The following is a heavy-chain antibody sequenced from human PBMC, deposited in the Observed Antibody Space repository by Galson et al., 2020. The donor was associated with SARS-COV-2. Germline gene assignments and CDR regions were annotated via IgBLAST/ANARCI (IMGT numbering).Heavy chain of an antibody. V-gene: IGHV1-69*13. CDR1: GGTFSRYA. D-gene: IGHD6-13*01. Sequence: SVPDTCKASGGTFSRYAIRSVRQAPGQRLAWMGGIIPILGKENYAQKFQGRVTLTADESTRTAYMELSSLRSEDTAVYYCARGGYSSSWTYYYYYYMDVWGKGTTVTVAS. J-gene: IGHJ6*03. CDR3: ARGGYSSSWTYYYYYYMDV. CDR2: IIPILGKE.